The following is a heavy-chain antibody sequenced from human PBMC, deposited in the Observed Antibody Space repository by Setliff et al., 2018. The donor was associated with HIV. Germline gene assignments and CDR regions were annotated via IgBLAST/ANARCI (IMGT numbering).Heavy chain of an antibody. J-gene: IGHJ4*02. CDR2: IYRSGST. Sequence: PSETLSLTCAVSGDSVTTFSWGSWVRQSPGKGLEWIGEIYRSGSTNYNPSLKSRVTISMVASRNQFSLKVTSVTAADTAVYYCAKGAGFYGDYTFDHWGQGRQVTVSS. CDR1: GDSVTTFSW. D-gene: IGHD4-17*01. CDR3: AKGAGFYGDYTFDH. V-gene: IGHV4-4*02.